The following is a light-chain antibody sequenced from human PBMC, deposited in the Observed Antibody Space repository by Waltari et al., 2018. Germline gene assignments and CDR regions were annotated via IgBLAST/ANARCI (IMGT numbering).Light chain of an antibody. Sequence: DIQMTQSPSSLSASVGDRVTITCRASQSISRNLNWYQQKPGKAPRLLISGASSLQSGVPSRFSGSGTGTDFTLTITSLQAEDFATYYYQESDSTLTWTFGPGTKVEIK. CDR3: QESDSTLTWT. CDR2: GAS. V-gene: IGKV1-39*01. CDR1: QSISRN. J-gene: IGKJ1*01.